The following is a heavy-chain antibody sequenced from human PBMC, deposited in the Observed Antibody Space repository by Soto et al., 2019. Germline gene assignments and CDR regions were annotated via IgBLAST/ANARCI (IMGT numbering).Heavy chain of an antibody. D-gene: IGHD2-2*01. Sequence: VASVKVSCKASGYTLTGYYIHWVRQAPGQGLEWMGGINPNSGASNYAQKFQGRVTMTRDTSISTAYMELSRLRSDDTAVYYCARSCSSTSCHLHPWGQGTLVTVYS. CDR1: GYTLTGYY. J-gene: IGHJ5*02. CDR3: ARSCSSTSCHLHP. V-gene: IGHV1-2*02. CDR2: INPNSGAS.